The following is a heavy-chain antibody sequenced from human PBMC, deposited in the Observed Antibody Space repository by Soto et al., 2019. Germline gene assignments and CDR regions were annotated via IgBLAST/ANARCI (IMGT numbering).Heavy chain of an antibody. V-gene: IGHV3-23*01. CDR1: GFTFSNYG. CDR3: AKKVTIYAVDPADY. D-gene: IGHD3-3*01. Sequence: LRLSCAASGFTFSNYGMSWARQAPGKGLEWVSVMSGSGDDAYYADSVKGRFTISRDNSKNMLYLQMNSLRAEDTAVYFCAKKVTIYAVDPADYWGQGTQVTVSS. CDR2: MSGSGDDA. J-gene: IGHJ4*02.